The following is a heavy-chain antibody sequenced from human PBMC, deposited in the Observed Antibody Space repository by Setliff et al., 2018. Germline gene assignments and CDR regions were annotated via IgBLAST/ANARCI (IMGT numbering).Heavy chain of an antibody. D-gene: IGHD3-16*02. J-gene: IGHJ4*02. CDR1: GGSFGDYY. V-gene: IGHV4-34*01. CDR2: INQSGST. Sequence: SETLSLTCDVFGGSFGDYYWSWIRQPPGKGLEWIGEINQSGSTNYNPSLETRVSISVDTSKNQFSLKVRSVTAADTAVYYCARGPSAEDYVWGTYRLDYWGQGSLVTVSS. CDR3: ARGPSAEDYVWGTYRLDY.